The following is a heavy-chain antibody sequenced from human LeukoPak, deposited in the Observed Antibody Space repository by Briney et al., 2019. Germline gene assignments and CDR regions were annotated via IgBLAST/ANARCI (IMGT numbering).Heavy chain of an antibody. J-gene: IGHJ4*02. CDR2: IHRSGST. CDR1: GFTFSSFW. D-gene: IGHD1-14*01. CDR3: AREIVGGFNPGAY. V-gene: IGHV4-4*02. Sequence: GSLRLSCAASGFTFSSFWMHWVRQPPGKGLEWIGEIHRSGSTNYNPSLQSRVTISIDRSKNQIALELSSVTAADTAVYYCAREIVGGFNPGAYWGQGTLVTVSS.